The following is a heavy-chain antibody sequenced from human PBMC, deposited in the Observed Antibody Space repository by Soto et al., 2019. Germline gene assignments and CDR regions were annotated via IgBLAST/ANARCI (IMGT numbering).Heavy chain of an antibody. CDR2: IYYSGAT. D-gene: IGHD5-12*01. J-gene: IGHJ4*02. CDR1: GGSINNSTYY. V-gene: IGHV4-39*02. CDR3: APVGIGTTTVDY. Sequence: QLQLRESGPGLVQPSETLSLTCLVSGGSINNSTYYWGWIRQPPGKGLEWIGCIYYSGATYYNPSLRSRITISMDRSKNHFSLKLTSVTAADTAIYYCAPVGIGTTTVDYWGQGTLVTVSS.